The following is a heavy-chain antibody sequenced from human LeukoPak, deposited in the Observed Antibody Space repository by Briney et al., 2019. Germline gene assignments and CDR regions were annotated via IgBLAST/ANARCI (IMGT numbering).Heavy chain of an antibody. V-gene: IGHV1-2*02. J-gene: IGHJ4*02. CDR1: GYTFTGAY. CDR3: ARDKVRGVCGY. D-gene: IGHD3-10*01. Sequence: ASVKVSCKASGYTFTGAYIHWLRQAPGQGLEWMGWINPDGGGTNYAQKFQGRVTLTRDTSISTAYMELSRLRSDDTAIYYCARDKVRGVCGYWGQGTLVTVSS. CDR2: INPDGGGT.